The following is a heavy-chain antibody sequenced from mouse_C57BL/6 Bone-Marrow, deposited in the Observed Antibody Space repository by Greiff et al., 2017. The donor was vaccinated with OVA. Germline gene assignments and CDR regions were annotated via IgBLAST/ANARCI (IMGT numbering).Heavy chain of an antibody. D-gene: IGHD6-2*01. V-gene: IGHV7-1*01. J-gene: IGHJ4*01. Sequence: EVKLVDSGGGLVQSGRSLRLSCATSGFTFSDFYMEWVRQAPGKGLEWIAASRNKANDYTTEYSASVKGRFVVSRDTSPSILYLQMNALRAVDTVICYCVGDESVKAMGCWGQGTSVTVSS. CDR1: GFTFSDFY. CDR2: SRNKANDYTT. CDR3: VGDESVKAMGC.